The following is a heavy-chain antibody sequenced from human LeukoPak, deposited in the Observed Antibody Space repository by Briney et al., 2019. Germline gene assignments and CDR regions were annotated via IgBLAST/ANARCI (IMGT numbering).Heavy chain of an antibody. Sequence: ASVKGSCKASGYTLTNYAMHWVRQAPGQSLEWVGYINPGNGDTKSSWQFQGRVTLARDTSTSTVYLDISSLTSEDTAVYFCARKEFGHLPGFGYWGQGTLVTVSS. J-gene: IGHJ4*02. D-gene: IGHD3-10*01. V-gene: IGHV1-3*01. CDR1: GYTLTNYA. CDR3: ARKEFGHLPGFGY. CDR2: INPGNGDT.